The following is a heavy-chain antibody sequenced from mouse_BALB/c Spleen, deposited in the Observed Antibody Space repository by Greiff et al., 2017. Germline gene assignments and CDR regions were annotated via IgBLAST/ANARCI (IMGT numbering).Heavy chain of an antibody. CDR1: GFTFSSYA. CDR3: ARETARATVGYAMDY. J-gene: IGHJ4*01. V-gene: IGHV5-9-4*01. Sequence: EVQRVESGGGLVKPGGSLKLSCAASGFTFSSYAMSWVRQSPEKRLEWVAEISSGGSYTYYPDTVTGRFTISRDNAKNTLYLEMSSLRSEDTAMYYCARETARATVGYAMDYWGQGTSVTVSS. CDR2: ISSGGSYT. D-gene: IGHD3-2*01.